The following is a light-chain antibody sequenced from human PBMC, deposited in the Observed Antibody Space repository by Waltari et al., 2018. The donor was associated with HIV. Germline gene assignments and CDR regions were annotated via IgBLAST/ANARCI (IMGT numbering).Light chain of an antibody. CDR3: QSYDISLSASVV. Sequence: QSILTQPPSVSGAPGQRVTISCTGSSSPIGAAHDLPWSQQIPGTAPKLLISGNKNRPSGVPDRFSASKSGTSASLTISGLQAEDEADYFCQSYDISLSASVVFGGGTRLTVL. V-gene: IGLV1-40*01. CDR2: GNK. CDR1: SSPIGAAHD. J-gene: IGLJ2*01.